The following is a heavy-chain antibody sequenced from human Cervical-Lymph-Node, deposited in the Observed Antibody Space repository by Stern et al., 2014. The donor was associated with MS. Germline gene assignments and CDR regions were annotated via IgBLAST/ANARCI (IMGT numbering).Heavy chain of an antibody. Sequence: QVQLVQSGAEVKKPGSSVKVSCKASGDTLSRYAISVVRQAPGQGLQWMGGIIPISGKENYAQKFQGRVKLIADESTSTAYMELSSLRSEDAAVYYCASSYSGWDNPYHFYGMDVWGQGTTVTVSS. J-gene: IGHJ6*02. CDR2: IIPISGKE. D-gene: IGHD6-19*01. V-gene: IGHV1-69*01. CDR3: ASSYSGWDNPYHFYGMDV. CDR1: GDTLSRYA.